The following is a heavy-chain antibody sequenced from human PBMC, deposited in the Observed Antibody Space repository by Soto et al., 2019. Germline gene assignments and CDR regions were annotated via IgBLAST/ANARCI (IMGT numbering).Heavy chain of an antibody. CDR2: INPYNGGA. CDR3: ARDNYNYSGMDV. J-gene: IGHJ6*02. Sequence: ASVKVSCKSSGYIFNDYYIHWVRQAPGQGLEWMGWINPYNGGANFAQEFQGRVTMTRDTSLSIVYMEVTRLTYDDTAVYYCARDNYNYSGMDVWGQGTTVTVSS. CDR1: GYIFNDYY. V-gene: IGHV1-2*02.